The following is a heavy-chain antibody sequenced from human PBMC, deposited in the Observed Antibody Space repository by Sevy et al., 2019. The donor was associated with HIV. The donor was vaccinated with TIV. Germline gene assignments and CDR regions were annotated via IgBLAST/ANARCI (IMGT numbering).Heavy chain of an antibody. Sequence: GGSLRLSCAASGFTFSSYAMSWVRQAPGKGLEWVSAISGSGGSTYYADSVKGRFTISRDNSKNTLYLQMNSLRAEDTAVYYCAKVGALGNWVRLYYYYGMDVWGQGTTVTVSS. D-gene: IGHD7-27*01. CDR3: AKVGALGNWVRLYYYYGMDV. CDR1: GFTFSSYA. J-gene: IGHJ6*02. CDR2: ISGSGGST. V-gene: IGHV3-23*01.